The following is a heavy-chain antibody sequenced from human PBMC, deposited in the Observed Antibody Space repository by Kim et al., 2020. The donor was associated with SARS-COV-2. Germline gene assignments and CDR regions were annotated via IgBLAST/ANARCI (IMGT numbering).Heavy chain of an antibody. D-gene: IGHD2-15*01. J-gene: IGHJ5*02. CDR2: INAGNGNT. CDR1: GYTFTSYA. Sequence: ASVKVSCKASGYTFTSYAMHWVRQAPGQRLEWMGWINAGNGNTKYSQKFQGRVTITRDTSASTAYMELSSLRSEDTAVYYCARMDCSGGSCYGGWFDPWGQGTLVTVSS. CDR3: ARMDCSGGSCYGGWFDP. V-gene: IGHV1-3*01.